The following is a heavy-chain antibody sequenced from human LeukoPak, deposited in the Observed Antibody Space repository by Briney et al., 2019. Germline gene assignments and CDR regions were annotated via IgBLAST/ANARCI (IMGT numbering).Heavy chain of an antibody. D-gene: IGHD3-10*01. CDR3: AKYLWFGENWFEP. CDR1: GCSISSYY. CDR2: IYTGGST. J-gene: IGHJ5*02. V-gene: IGHV4-4*07. Sequence: SETLSLTCTVSGCSISSYYWSWIRQPAGKGLEWIGRIYTGGSTNYNPSFKSRGTMSEETSKNQLSLKLRSVTAADTAVYYCAKYLWFGENWFEPWGQGNLVNVSS.